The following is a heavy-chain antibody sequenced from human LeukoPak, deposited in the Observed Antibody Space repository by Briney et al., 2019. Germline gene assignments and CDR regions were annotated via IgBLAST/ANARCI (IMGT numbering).Heavy chain of an antibody. CDR2: ISSRSRYI. D-gene: IGHD6-13*01. V-gene: IGHV3-21*01. J-gene: IGHJ5*02. Sequence: PGGSLRLSCAASGFTFSSYSMIWVRQAPGKGLEWISSISSRSRYICYADSVKGRFTISRDNSKNSLYLQMNSLRAEDTAVHYCARGQLSSSWYGRLNWFDPWGQGTLVTVSS. CDR3: ARGQLSSSWYGRLNWFDP. CDR1: GFTFSSYS.